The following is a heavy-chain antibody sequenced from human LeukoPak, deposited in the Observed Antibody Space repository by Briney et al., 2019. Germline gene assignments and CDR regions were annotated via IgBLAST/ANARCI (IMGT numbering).Heavy chain of an antibody. CDR1: GFTFNNYG. CDR3: AKDSAFYYIDV. CDR2: IRYNGNNQ. Sequence: GGSLRLSCAASGFTFNNYGMHWVRQAPGKGLEWVAFIRYNGNNQYYADSVKGRFTISRDNSKNTLYPQMNSLKGDDTAVYYCAKDSAFYYIDVWGKGTTVIISS. J-gene: IGHJ6*03. V-gene: IGHV3-30*02. D-gene: IGHD3-10*01.